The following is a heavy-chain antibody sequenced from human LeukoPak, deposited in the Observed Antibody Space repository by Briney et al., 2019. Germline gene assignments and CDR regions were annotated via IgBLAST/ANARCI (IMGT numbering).Heavy chain of an antibody. CDR3: ARDLAAAGDDFDY. V-gene: IGHV1-2*02. CDR2: INPNSGGT. Sequence: GASVKVSCKASGYTFAGYYMHWVRQAPGQGLEWMGWINPNSGGTNYAQKFQGRVTMTRDTSISTAYMELSRLRSDDTAVYYCARDLAAAGDDFDYWGQGTLVTVSS. D-gene: IGHD6-13*01. CDR1: GYTFAGYY. J-gene: IGHJ4*02.